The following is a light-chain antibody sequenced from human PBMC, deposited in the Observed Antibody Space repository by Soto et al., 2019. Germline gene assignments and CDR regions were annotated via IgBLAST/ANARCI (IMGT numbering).Light chain of an antibody. Sequence: IVLTQSPGTLSLSPGESATLSCRASESVYGNFLAWYQQKPGQAPRLLVYGASSRAPGIPDRFSGSGSGTDFTLTISRLEPEDFALYYCQQYARSRLTFGGGTKVEIK. CDR2: GAS. CDR3: QQYARSRLT. J-gene: IGKJ4*01. CDR1: ESVYGNF. V-gene: IGKV3-20*01.